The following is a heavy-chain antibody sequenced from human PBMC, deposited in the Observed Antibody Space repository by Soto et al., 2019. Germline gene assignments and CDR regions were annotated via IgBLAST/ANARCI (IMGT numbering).Heavy chain of an antibody. V-gene: IGHV4-59*01. CDR3: AREGYDILTGYPYDAFDI. CDR2: IYYSGST. J-gene: IGHJ3*02. CDR1: GGSISSYY. Sequence: SETLSLTCTVAGGSISSYYWSWIRQPPGKGLEWIGYIYYSGSTNYNPSLKSRVTISVDTSKNQFSLKLSSVTAADTAVYYCAREGYDILTGYPYDAFDIWGQGTMVTVSS. D-gene: IGHD3-9*01.